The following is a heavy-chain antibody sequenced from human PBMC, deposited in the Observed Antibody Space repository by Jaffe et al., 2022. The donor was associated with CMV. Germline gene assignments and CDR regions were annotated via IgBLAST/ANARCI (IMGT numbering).Heavy chain of an antibody. CDR1: GFTFSSYA. J-gene: IGHJ4*02. CDR3: VNGGEKSYGSGSQSLY. Sequence: EVQLVESGGGLVQPGGSLRLSCSASGFTFSSYAMHWVRQAPGKGLEYVSAISSNGGSTYYADSVKGRFTISRDNSKNTLYLQMSSLRAEDTAVYYCVNGGEKSYGSGSQSLYWGQGTLVTVSS. CDR2: ISSNGGST. V-gene: IGHV3-64D*06. D-gene: IGHD3-10*01.